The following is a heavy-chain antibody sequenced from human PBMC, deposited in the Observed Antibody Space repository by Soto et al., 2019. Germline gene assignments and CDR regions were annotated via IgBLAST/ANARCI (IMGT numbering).Heavy chain of an antibody. D-gene: IGHD2-21*01. CDR3: ARSKAVVIAALDI. V-gene: IGHV3-23*01. CDR1: GFMFNNSA. CDR2: VSENGGSRGGT. J-gene: IGHJ3*02. Sequence: GSLRLSCKASGFMFNNSAMTWVRQAPGQGLQWVASVSENGGSRGGTYYADSVKGRFTTSRDNSKNTLYLQLDSLTGADTAVYYCARSKAVVIAALDIWGQGTMVTVSS.